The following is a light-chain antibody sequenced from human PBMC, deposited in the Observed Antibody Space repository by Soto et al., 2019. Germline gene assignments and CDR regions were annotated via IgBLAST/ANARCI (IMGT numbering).Light chain of an antibody. CDR2: GAS. CDR1: QSFSSSY. Sequence: EIVLTQSPGTLSLSPGERATLSCRASQSFSSSYLAWYQQKTGQAPRLLIYGASSRATGIPDRFSGSGSGTDFSLTISRLEPEDFAVYYCQQYCSAPWTFGQGTKVEMK. J-gene: IGKJ1*01. CDR3: QQYCSAPWT. V-gene: IGKV3-20*01.